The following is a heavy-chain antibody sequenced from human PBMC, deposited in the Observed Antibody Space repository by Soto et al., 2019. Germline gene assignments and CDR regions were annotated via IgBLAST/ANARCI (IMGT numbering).Heavy chain of an antibody. J-gene: IGHJ4*02. CDR2: VRSKTNSYGT. D-gene: IGHD1-26*01. V-gene: IGHV3-73*02. CDR1: GFTFIGSS. Sequence: EVQLVESGGGLVQPGGSLKLSCAAPGFTFIGSSMHWVRQAPGKGMEWVGHVRSKTNSYGTAYAASVKGRFTVSRDDSEEMEYPQMYSLTTDDTAVYYCTRSLIVGAIPFDHWGQGTVVAGPS. CDR3: TRSLIVGAIPFDH.